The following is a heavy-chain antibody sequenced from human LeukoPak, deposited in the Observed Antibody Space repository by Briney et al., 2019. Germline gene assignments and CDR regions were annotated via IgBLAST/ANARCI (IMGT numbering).Heavy chain of an antibody. Sequence: PGGSLRLSCAASGFTFSSYAMSWVGQAPGKGLEWVSAISGSGGSTYYADSVKGRFTISRDNSKNTLYLQMNSLRAEDTAVYYCATRRAPYSSSWYDYWGQGALVTVSS. D-gene: IGHD6-13*01. CDR3: ATRRAPYSSSWYDY. V-gene: IGHV3-23*01. CDR2: ISGSGGST. J-gene: IGHJ4*02. CDR1: GFTFSSYA.